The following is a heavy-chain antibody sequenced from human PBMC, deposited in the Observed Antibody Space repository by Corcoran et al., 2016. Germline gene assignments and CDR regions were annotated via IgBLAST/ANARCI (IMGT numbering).Heavy chain of an antibody. CDR2: ISSSSSYI. D-gene: IGHD2-2*01. V-gene: IGHV3-21*01. Sequence: EVQLVESGGGLVKPGGSLRISCAASGFTFSSYSMNWVRQAPGKGLEWVSSISSSSSYIYYADSVKGRFTISRDNAKNSLYLQMNSLRAENTGVYYCARLVERGYCSSTSCQGGTYYYYGMDVWGQGTTVTVSS. CDR3: ARLVERGYCSSTSCQGGTYYYYGMDV. J-gene: IGHJ6*02. CDR1: GFTFSSYS.